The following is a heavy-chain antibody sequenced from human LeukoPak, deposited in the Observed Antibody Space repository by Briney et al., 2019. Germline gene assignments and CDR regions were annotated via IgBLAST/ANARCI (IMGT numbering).Heavy chain of an antibody. V-gene: IGHV3-48*04. CDR2: ISSSSSTI. CDR3: AREGRDGYNYISLDY. Sequence: GGSLRLSCAASGFTFSSYSMNWVRQAPGKGLEWVSYISSSSSTIYYADSVKGRFTISRDNAKNSLYLQMNSLRAEDTAVYYCAREGRDGYNYISLDYWGQGTLVTVSS. J-gene: IGHJ4*02. D-gene: IGHD5-24*01. CDR1: GFTFSSYS.